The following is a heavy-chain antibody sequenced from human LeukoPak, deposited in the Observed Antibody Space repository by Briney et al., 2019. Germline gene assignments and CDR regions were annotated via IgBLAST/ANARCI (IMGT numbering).Heavy chain of an antibody. CDR1: RFTFSSYG. CDR2: ISASGGST. D-gene: IGHD3-10*01. CDR3: ASILLWFVYEY. V-gene: IGHV3-23*01. J-gene: IGHJ4*02. Sequence: GGSLRLSCAASRFTFSSYGMSWVRQAPGKGLEWVSAISASGGSTYYADSVRGRFTISRDNSKNTLYLQMNSLRAEDTAIYYCASILLWFVYEYWGQGTLVTVSS.